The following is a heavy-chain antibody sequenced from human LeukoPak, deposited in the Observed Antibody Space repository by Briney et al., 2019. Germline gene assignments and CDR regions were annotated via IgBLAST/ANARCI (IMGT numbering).Heavy chain of an antibody. CDR1: GFTFSSYG. Sequence: GRSLRLSCAASGFTFSSYGMHWVRQAPGKGLEWAAVIWYDGSNKYYADSVKGRFTISRDNSKNTLYLQMNSLRAEDTAVYYCARDGTVTTDFDYWGQGTLVTVSS. CDR3: ARDGTVTTDFDY. D-gene: IGHD4-17*01. CDR2: IWYDGSNK. V-gene: IGHV3-33*01. J-gene: IGHJ4*02.